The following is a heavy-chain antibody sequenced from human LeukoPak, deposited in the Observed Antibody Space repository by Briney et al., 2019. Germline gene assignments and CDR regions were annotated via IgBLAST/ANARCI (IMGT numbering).Heavy chain of an antibody. J-gene: IGHJ6*03. CDR1: GGSISSSSYY. Sequence: PSETLSLTCTVSGGSISSSSYYWGWIRQPPGKGLEWIGSIYYSGSTYYNPSLKSRVTISVDTSKNQFSLKLSSVTAADTAVYYCARSDYSKHYYYYYMDVWGKGTTVTVSS. CDR3: ARSDYSKHYYYYYMDV. V-gene: IGHV4-39*07. CDR2: IYYSGST. D-gene: IGHD4-11*01.